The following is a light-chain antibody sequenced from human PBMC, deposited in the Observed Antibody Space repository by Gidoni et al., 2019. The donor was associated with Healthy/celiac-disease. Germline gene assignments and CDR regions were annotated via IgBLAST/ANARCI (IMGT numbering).Light chain of an antibody. CDR3: AAWDDSLNGPCVV. CDR2: SNN. Sequence: QSVLPQPPAASGTHGQRVTIPCSGRSSNFGSNTVNWSQQLPVTAPKLLIYSNNQRPSGVPIPFSGSKSGTAASLAISRLQSEDEADYYCAAWDDSLNGPCVVFGGGTKLTVL. J-gene: IGLJ2*01. V-gene: IGLV1-44*01. CDR1: SSNFGSNT.